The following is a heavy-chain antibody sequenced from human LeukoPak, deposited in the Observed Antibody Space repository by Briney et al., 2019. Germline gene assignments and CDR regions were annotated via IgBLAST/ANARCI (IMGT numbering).Heavy chain of an antibody. CDR1: GGSFSGYY. J-gene: IGHJ4*02. D-gene: IGHD3-16*02. CDR3: ARARVWGSYRSPPGDY. V-gene: IGHV4-34*01. Sequence: SETLSPTCAVYGGSFSGYYWSWIRQPPGKGLEWIGEINHSGSTNYNPSLKSRVTISVDTSKNQFSLKLSSVTAADTAVYYCARARVWGSYRSPPGDYWGQGTLVTVSS. CDR2: INHSGST.